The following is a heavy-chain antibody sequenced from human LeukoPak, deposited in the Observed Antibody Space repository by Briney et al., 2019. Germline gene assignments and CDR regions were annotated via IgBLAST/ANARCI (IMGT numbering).Heavy chain of an antibody. CDR1: GFTFSSYG. V-gene: IGHV3-30*18. CDR3: AKDQLIS. J-gene: IGHJ4*02. D-gene: IGHD2-2*01. Sequence: PGRSLRLSCAASGFTFSSYGMHWVRQAPGKGLEWVAVISYDGSNKYYADSVKGRFTISRDNSKNTLYLQMNSLRAEDTAVYYCAKDQLISWGQGTLVTVSS. CDR2: ISYDGSNK.